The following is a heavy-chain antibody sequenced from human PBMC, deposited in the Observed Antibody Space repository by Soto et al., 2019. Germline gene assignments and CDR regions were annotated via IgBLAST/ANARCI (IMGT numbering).Heavy chain of an antibody. J-gene: IGHJ4*02. Sequence: GASVKVSCKASGYTFTGYYMHCVRPAPGQGLEWMGWINPNSGGTNYAQKFQGWVTMTRNTLYLQMNSLRAEDTAVYYCAKSGIPSGTYLSSPDYWGQGTLVTVSS. CDR3: AKSGIPSGTYLSSPDY. CDR2: INPNSGGT. V-gene: IGHV1-2*04. CDR1: GYTFTGYY. D-gene: IGHD1-26*01.